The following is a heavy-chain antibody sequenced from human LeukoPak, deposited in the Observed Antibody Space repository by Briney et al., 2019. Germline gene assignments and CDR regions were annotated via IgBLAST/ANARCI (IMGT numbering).Heavy chain of an antibody. J-gene: IGHJ4*02. CDR1: GFTFSSYG. V-gene: IGHV3-30*02. CDR2: IRYDGSNK. Sequence: GGTLRLSCAGSGFTFSSYGMHWVRQAPGKGLEWVAFIRYDGSNKYYADSVKGRFTISRDNSKNTLYLQMNSLRAEDTAVYYCAKGPFSGYSYGGYWGQGTLVTVSS. CDR3: AKGPFSGYSYGGY. D-gene: IGHD5-18*01.